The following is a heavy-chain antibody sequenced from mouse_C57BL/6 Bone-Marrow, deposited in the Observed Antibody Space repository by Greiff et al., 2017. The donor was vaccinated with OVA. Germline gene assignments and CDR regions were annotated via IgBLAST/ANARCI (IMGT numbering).Heavy chain of an antibody. J-gene: IGHJ2*01. CDR3: ARYYYGSSSDY. CDR1: GYTFTSYW. Sequence: QVQLKESGAELVKPGASVKLSCKASGYTFTSYWMHWVKQRPGQGLEWIGMIHPNSGSTNYNEKFKSKATLTVDKSSSTAYMQLSSLTSEDSAVYYCARYYYGSSSDYWGQGTTLTVSS. V-gene: IGHV1-64*01. CDR2: IHPNSGST. D-gene: IGHD1-1*01.